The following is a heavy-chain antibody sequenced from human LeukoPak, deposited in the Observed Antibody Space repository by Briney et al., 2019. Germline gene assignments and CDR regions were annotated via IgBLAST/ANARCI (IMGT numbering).Heavy chain of an antibody. Sequence: PGGSLRLSCAASGFTFSSYWMSWVRQAPGKGVEWVADINQDGSDKYYVESVKGGYTISRDNAKNTLYLQMNSLRAEDTAVYYCAREGAASFDYWGQGTLVTVSS. V-gene: IGHV3-7*04. CDR2: INQDGSDK. D-gene: IGHD2-15*01. J-gene: IGHJ4*02. CDR3: AREGAASFDY. CDR1: GFTFSSYW.